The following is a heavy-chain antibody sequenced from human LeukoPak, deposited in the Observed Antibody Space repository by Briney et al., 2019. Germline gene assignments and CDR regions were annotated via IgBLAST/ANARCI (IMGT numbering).Heavy chain of an antibody. CDR3: ARDELKGRFLD. CDR2: IYSGGSGGDT. J-gene: IGHJ4*02. V-gene: IGHV3-53*01. D-gene: IGHD3-3*01. Sequence: GGSLRLSCAASGFTVSSNYMFWVRQPPGKGLEWVSVIYSGGSGGDTYYADSVKGRFTISRDNSKNTLYLQMNSLRAEDTAVYYCARDELKGRFLDWGQETLVTVSS. CDR1: GFTVSSNY.